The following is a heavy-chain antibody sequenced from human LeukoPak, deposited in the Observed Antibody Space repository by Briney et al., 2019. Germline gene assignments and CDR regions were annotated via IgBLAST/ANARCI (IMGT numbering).Heavy chain of an antibody. CDR3: ARMVRGVISLPFYYFDY. D-gene: IGHD3-10*01. V-gene: IGHV1-8*01. CDR1: GYTFTSYD. CDR2: MNPNSGNT. J-gene: IGHJ4*02. Sequence: ASVKVSCTASGYTFTSYDINWVRQGTGQGLELMGWMNPNSGNTGYAQKFQGRVTMTRNTSISTAYMELSSLRSEDTAVYYCARMVRGVISLPFYYFDYWGRGTLVTVSS.